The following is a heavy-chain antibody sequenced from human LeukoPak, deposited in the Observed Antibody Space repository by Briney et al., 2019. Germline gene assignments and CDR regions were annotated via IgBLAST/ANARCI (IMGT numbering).Heavy chain of an antibody. J-gene: IGHJ4*02. CDR3: ARDRLEGSSYDGI. CDR1: GGSITSGLYY. D-gene: IGHD3-16*01. CDR2: IYTSGGT. V-gene: IGHV4-61*02. Sequence: SETLSLTCSVSGGSITSGLYYWSWVRQPAGKGLEWVGRIYTSGGTNYHPSLKSRVTIPIDTSKNQFSLELSSLTAPDPAVYYCARDRLEGSSYDGIWGQGTLVTVSS.